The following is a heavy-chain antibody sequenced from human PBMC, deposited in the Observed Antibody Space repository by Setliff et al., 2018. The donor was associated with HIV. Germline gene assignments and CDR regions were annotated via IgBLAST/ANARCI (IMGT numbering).Heavy chain of an antibody. CDR1: GYSFSSSG. CDR3: ARMRGGHNIREGAFDI. D-gene: IGHD2-15*01. CDR2: MSTDNGNT. Sequence: GASVKVSCKASGYSFSSSGICWVRLAPGQGIEWMGWMSTDNGNTNYAQKVQGRVTMTTETGTMTASMVLRRLRFDDTATYHCARMRGGHNIREGAFDIWGQGTMVTVSS. V-gene: IGHV1-18*01. J-gene: IGHJ3*02.